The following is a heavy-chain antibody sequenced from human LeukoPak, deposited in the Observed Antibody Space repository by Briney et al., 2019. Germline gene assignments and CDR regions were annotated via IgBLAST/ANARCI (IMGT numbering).Heavy chain of an antibody. CDR1: GYTFTNYY. CDR3: ARALIYSGYTYYFDY. D-gene: IGHD5-12*01. J-gene: IGHJ4*02. Sequence: ASVKVSCKASGYTFTNYYIRWVRQAPGQGLEWMGIINPSGGTTSYAQKFQGRLTMTRDASTSTVYMELSSLRSEDTAVYYCARALIYSGYTYYFDYWGQGTLVTVFS. V-gene: IGHV1-46*01. CDR2: INPSGGTT.